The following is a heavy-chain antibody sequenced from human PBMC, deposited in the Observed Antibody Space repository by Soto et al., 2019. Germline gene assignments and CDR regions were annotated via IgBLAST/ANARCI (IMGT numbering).Heavy chain of an antibody. CDR3: ARDGYHVLRFLEWLPYGMDV. Sequence: SVKVSCKASGGTFSSYAISWVRQAPGQGLEWMGGIIPIFGTANYAQKFQGRVTITADESTSTAYMELSSLRSEDTAVYYCARDGYHVLRFLEWLPYGMDVWGQGTTVTVSS. V-gene: IGHV1-69*13. CDR1: GGTFSSYA. J-gene: IGHJ6*02. CDR2: IIPIFGTA. D-gene: IGHD3-3*01.